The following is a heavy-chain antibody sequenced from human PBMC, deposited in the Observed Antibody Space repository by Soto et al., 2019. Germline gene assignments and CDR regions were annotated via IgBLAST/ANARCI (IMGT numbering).Heavy chain of an antibody. CDR2: ISPYTGNT. CDR1: GYIFVNYG. J-gene: IGHJ6*02. CDR3: VMVDNYVTPTPQDV. D-gene: IGHD3-16*01. Sequence: QVQLVQSGDEVKKPGASVKVSCKASGYIFVNYGIAWVRQAPGQGLEWMGWISPYTGNTHSATKIQGRLTMTTDTSTSTAYIDLGSLTSADTAVYYCVMVDNYVTPTPQDVRAQGTTLTVSS. V-gene: IGHV1-18*01.